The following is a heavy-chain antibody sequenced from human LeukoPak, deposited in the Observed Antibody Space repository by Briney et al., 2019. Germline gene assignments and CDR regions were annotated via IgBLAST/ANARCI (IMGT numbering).Heavy chain of an antibody. J-gene: IGHJ4*02. CDR3: AKAELLDYFDY. D-gene: IGHD1-26*01. CDR1: GFTFDDYA. CDR2: ISWNSGSI. Sequence: TGRSLRLSCAASGFTFDDYAMHWVRQAPGKGLEWVSGISWNSGSIGYADSVKGRFTISRDNAKNSLYLQMSSLRAEDTALYYCAKAELLDYFDYWGQGTLVTVSS. V-gene: IGHV3-9*01.